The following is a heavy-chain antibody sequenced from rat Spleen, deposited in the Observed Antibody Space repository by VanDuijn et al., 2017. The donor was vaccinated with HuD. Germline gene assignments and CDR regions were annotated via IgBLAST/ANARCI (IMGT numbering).Heavy chain of an antibody. CDR1: GFTFSGYA. V-gene: IGHV5-17*01. CDR3: VNTYYGYWFGY. D-gene: IGHD1-9*01. J-gene: IGHJ3*01. Sequence: EVQLVESGGDLVQPGGSLKLSCAASGFTFSGYAMAWVRQAPKRGLEWVATILYDGSSTYYRDSVKGRFTISRDNAKSTLYLQMGSLRSEDTATYYCVNTYYGYWFGYWGQGTLVTVSS. CDR2: ILYDGSST.